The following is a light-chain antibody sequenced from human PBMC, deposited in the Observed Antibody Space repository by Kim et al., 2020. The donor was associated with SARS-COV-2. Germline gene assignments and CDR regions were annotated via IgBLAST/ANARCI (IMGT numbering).Light chain of an antibody. CDR3: QQYGSSPWT. V-gene: IGKV3-20*01. Sequence: SQGERATLSCRASQSVSNSFLAWYQQKPGEAPRLLIYGTSSRATGIPDRFSGSGSGTDFNLTISRLEPEDFAVYYCQQYGSSPWTFGQGTKVDIK. J-gene: IGKJ1*01. CDR1: QSVSNSF. CDR2: GTS.